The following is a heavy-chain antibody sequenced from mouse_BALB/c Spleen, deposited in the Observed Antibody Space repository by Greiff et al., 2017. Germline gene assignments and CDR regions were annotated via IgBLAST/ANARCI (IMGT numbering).Heavy chain of an antibody. Sequence: VQLVESGPGLVAPSQSLSITCTVSGFSLTSYDISWIRQPPGKGLEWLGVIWTGGGTNYNSAFMSRLSISKDNSKSQVFLKMNSLQTDDTAIYYCVRDSYYDGYGYFDVWGAGTTVTVSS. CDR3: VRDSYYDGYGYFDV. CDR2: IWTGGGT. J-gene: IGHJ1*01. D-gene: IGHD1-1*02. V-gene: IGHV2-9-2*01. CDR1: GFSLTSYD.